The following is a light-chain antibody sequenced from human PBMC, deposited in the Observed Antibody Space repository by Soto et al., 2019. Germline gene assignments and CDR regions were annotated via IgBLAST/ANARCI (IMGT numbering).Light chain of an antibody. V-gene: IGKV3-15*01. CDR2: ATS. Sequence: EIVMTQSPATLSVSPGERATLSCRASQSVSSNLAWYQQKPGQAPRLLMYATSTRATGIPDRFSGSGSGTEFSLTISSLQSVFFSVYHCQQYDNTLPITFCYGTRLEI. CDR3: QQYDNTLPIT. CDR1: QSVSSN. J-gene: IGKJ5*01.